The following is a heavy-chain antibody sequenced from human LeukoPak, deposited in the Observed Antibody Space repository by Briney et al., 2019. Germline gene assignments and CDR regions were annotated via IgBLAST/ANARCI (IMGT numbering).Heavy chain of an antibody. J-gene: IGHJ3*02. CDR2: NYPGDSDT. D-gene: IGHD3-22*01. CDR1: GYSFTNYW. CDR3: ASPQVPSDYDPTIDAFDI. Sequence: PGESLKISCKGSGYSFTNYWIGWVRQMPGKGLEWMGINYPGDSDTRYSPSFQGQVTISADNSISTAYLQWSSLKASDTAMYYCASPQVPSDYDPTIDAFDIWGQGTMVTVSS. V-gene: IGHV5-51*01.